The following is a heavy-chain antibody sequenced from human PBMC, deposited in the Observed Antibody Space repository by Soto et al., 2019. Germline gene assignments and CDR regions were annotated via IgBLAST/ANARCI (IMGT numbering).Heavy chain of an antibody. CDR1: GGTFSSYA. V-gene: IGHV1-69*01. CDR3: ARTYPRKDPLMIWFDP. D-gene: IGHD3-16*01. Sequence: QVQLVQSGAEVKKPGSSVKVSCKASGGTFSSYAISWVRQAPGQGLEWMGGIIPIFGTANYAQKFQGRVTITADESTITAYMELSSLRSEYTAVYYCARTYPRKDPLMIWFDPWGQGTLVTVSS. CDR2: IIPIFGTA. J-gene: IGHJ5*02.